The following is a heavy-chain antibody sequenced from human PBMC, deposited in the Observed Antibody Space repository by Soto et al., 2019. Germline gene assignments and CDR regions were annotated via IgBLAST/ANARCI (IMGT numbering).Heavy chain of an antibody. CDR1: GGSISSGAHY. D-gene: IGHD4-17*01. J-gene: IGHJ4*02. V-gene: IGHV4-31*03. CDR3: ARERYGVPRGDYFDS. Sequence: QVQLQESGPGLVKPSQTLSLTYTVSGGSISSGAHYWSWIRQLPGKGLEWIGNIYYSGSNYYNPSLKSRVTISVDTSNNQFSLNLSSVTAADTAIYYCARERYGVPRGDYFDSWGQGILVTVSS. CDR2: IYYSGSN.